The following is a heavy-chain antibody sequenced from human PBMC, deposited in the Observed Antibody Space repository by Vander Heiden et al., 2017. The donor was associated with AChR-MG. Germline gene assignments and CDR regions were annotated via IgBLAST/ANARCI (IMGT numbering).Heavy chain of an antibody. D-gene: IGHD3-3*01. CDR1: GYTFTSYD. V-gene: IGHV1-8*01. CDR3: ARGFYHYDFWSGYRTIYFDY. CDR2: MNPNSGNT. Sequence: QVQLVQSGAEVKKPGASVKVSCKASGYTFTSYDINGVRQATGQGLEGMGWMNPNSGNTGYAQKFQGRVTMTRNTSISTAYMELSSLRSEDTAVYYCARGFYHYDFWSGYRTIYFDYWGQGTLVTVSS. J-gene: IGHJ4*02.